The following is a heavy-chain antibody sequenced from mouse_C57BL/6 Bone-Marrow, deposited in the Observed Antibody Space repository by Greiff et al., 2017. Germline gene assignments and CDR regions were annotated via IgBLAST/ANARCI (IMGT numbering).Heavy chain of an antibody. CDR3: ATPLRRGFYYAMDY. J-gene: IGHJ4*01. V-gene: IGHV2-2*01. CDR2: IWSGGST. D-gene: IGHD2-12*01. CDR1: GFSLTSYG. Sequence: QVQLKESGPGLVQPSQSLSITCTVSGFSLTSYGVHWVRQSPGKGLEWLGVIWSGGSTDYNAAFISRLSISKDNSKSQVFCKMNSLQADDTAIYYCATPLRRGFYYAMDYWGQGTSVTVSS.